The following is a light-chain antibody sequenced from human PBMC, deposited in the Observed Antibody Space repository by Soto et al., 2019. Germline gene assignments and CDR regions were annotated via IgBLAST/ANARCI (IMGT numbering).Light chain of an antibody. Sequence: QSALTQPASVSGSPEQSITISCTGTSSDVGSYNLVSWYQQHPGKAPKVMIYEVNKRPSGVPDRFSGSKSGNTASLTVSGLQAEDEADYYCSSYAGSSNVFGTGTKVTVL. V-gene: IGLV2-14*02. CDR2: EVN. CDR3: SSYAGSSNV. CDR1: SSDVGSYNL. J-gene: IGLJ1*01.